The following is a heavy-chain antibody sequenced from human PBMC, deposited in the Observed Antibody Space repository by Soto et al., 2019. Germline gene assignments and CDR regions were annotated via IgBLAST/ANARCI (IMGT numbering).Heavy chain of an antibody. D-gene: IGHD2-21*02. CDR1: GGSISSYY. CDR2: IYYSGST. J-gene: IGHJ4*02. CDR3: ARGLGTMTQFDY. Sequence: PSETLSLTCTVSGGSISSYYWSWIRQPPGKGLEWIGYIYYSGSTNYNPSLKSRVTISVDTSKNQFSLKLSSVTAADTAVYYCARGLGTMTQFDYSGQGTLVTVSS. V-gene: IGHV4-59*01.